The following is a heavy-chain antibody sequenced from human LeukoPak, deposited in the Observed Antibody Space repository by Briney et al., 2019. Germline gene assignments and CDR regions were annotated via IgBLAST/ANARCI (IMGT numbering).Heavy chain of an antibody. CDR1: GGSISSYY. D-gene: IGHD3-3*01. CDR2: IYYSGST. Sequence: SGTLSLTCTVSGGSISSYYWSWIRQPPGKGLEGSGYIYYSGSTNYNPSLKRRVTISVDTSKNQFSLKLSSVTAADTAVYYCARGGEDFWSGYSTFDIWGQGTMVTVSS. V-gene: IGHV4-59*01. CDR3: ARGGEDFWSGYSTFDI. J-gene: IGHJ3*02.